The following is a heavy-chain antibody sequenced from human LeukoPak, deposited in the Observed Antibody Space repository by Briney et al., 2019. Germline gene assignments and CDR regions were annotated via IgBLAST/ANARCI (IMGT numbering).Heavy chain of an antibody. CDR2: MNPNSGNT. J-gene: IGHJ4*02. CDR3: ARGSGGDYVFAED. CDR1: GYTFSNYG. D-gene: IGHD4-17*01. Sequence: ASVKVSCKASGYTFSNYGISWVRQATGQRLEWMGWMNPNSGNTGYAQRFQGRVTMTRNTSISTAYMELSSLRSEDTAVYYCARGSGGDYVFAEDWGQGTLVTVSS. V-gene: IGHV1-8*02.